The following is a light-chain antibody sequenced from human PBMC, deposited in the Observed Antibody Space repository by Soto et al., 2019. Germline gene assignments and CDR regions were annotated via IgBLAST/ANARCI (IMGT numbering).Light chain of an antibody. CDR3: LHDYTYPRT. CDR2: AAS. V-gene: IGKV1-6*01. J-gene: IGKJ1*01. Sequence: GDRVTITCRASQDIRNDLGWYQQKPGEAPQLLIYAASHLQSGVPSRFSGSGSGTDFTLTISSLQPEDFATYYCLHDYTYPRTFGPGTKVDIK. CDR1: QDIRND.